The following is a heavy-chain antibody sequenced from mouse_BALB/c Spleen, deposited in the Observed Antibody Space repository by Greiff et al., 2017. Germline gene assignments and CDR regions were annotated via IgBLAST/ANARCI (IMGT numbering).Heavy chain of an antibody. CDR3: ARYPDFDY. D-gene: IGHD5-1-1*01. V-gene: IGHV1-87*01. J-gene: IGHJ2*01. CDR1: GYTFTSYW. Sequence: QVQLKQSGAELARPGASVKLSCKASGYTFTSYWMQWVKQRPGQGLEWIGAIYPGDGDTRYTQKFKGKATLTADKSSSTAYMQLSSLASEDSAVYYCARYPDFDYWGQGTTLTVAS. CDR2: IYPGDGDT.